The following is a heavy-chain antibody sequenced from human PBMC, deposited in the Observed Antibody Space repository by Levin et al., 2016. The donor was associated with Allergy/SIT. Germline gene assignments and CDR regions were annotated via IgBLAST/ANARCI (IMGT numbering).Heavy chain of an antibody. J-gene: IGHJ6*02. Sequence: GGSLRLSCAASGFTFSSYSMNWVRQAPGKGPEWLSYISTSGTTIYYADSVKGRFTISRDDAENSVYLQMNSLRAEDTAIYYCARAPTNFYAMDVWGQGTTVTVSS. CDR1: GFTFSSYS. CDR3: ARAPTNFYAMDV. CDR2: ISTSGTTI. V-gene: IGHV3-48*04.